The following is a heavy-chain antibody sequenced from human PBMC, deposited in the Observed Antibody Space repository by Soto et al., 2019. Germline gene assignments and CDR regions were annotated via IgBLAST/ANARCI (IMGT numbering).Heavy chain of an antibody. D-gene: IGHD3-10*01. Sequence: GASVKVSCKASGYTFTSYDINWVRQATGQGLEWMGWMNPNSGNTGYAQKFQGRVTMTRNTSISTAYMELSSLRSEDTAVYYCARGIFHYYYGSGSFKDYWGQGTLVTVSS. CDR3: ARGIFHYYYGSGSFKDY. CDR1: GYTFTSYD. J-gene: IGHJ4*02. V-gene: IGHV1-8*01. CDR2: MNPNSGNT.